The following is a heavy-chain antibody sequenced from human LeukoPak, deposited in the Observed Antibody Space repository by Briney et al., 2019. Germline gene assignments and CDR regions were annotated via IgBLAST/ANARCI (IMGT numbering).Heavy chain of an antibody. CDR2: ISSSSSYR. J-gene: IGHJ5*02. CDR1: GFTFGSYN. Sequence: TSGGSLRLSCAASGFTFGSYNMNWVRQAPGKGLEWVSSISSSSSYRDYADSVKGRFTISRDNAKDSLYLQMNSLRAEDTAVYYCASYPRDFWSGSWGQGTLVTVSS. CDR3: ASYPRDFWSGS. V-gene: IGHV3-21*06. D-gene: IGHD3-3*01.